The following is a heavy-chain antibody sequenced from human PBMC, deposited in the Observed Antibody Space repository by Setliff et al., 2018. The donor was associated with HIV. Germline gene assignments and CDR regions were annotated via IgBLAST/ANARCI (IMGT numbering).Heavy chain of an antibody. CDR2: ISAYNGDT. CDR3: AREISFGLAPDDYGGNSGFEYFDY. V-gene: IGHV1-18*01. J-gene: IGHJ4*02. D-gene: IGHD4-17*01. CDR1: GFTFNHYG. Sequence: ASVKVSCKTSGFTFNHYGITWVRQAPGQGLEWMGWISAYNGDTKYSQAFQGRVTMTRNTSISTAYMELSSLRSEDTAVYYCAREISFGLAPDDYGGNSGFEYFDYWGQGTLVTVSS.